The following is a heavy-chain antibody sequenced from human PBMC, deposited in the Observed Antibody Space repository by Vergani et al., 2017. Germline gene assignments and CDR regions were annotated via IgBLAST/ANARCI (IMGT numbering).Heavy chain of an antibody. Sequence: EVQLVQSGAEVKKPGATVKISCKFSGYTFTDYYMHWVQQAPGKGLEWMGLVDPEDGETIYAEKFQGRVTITADTSTDTAYMELSSLRSEDTAVYYCARVLYCSGGSCYYYYYYMDVWGKGTTVTVSS. CDR1: GYTFTDYY. CDR3: ARVLYCSGGSCYYYYYYMDV. CDR2: VDPEDGET. D-gene: IGHD2-15*01. J-gene: IGHJ6*03. V-gene: IGHV1-69-2*01.